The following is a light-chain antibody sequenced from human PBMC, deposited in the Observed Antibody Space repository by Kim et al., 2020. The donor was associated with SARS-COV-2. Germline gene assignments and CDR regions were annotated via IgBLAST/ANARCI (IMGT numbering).Light chain of an antibody. CDR2: QDS. J-gene: IGLJ2*01. V-gene: IGLV3-1*01. CDR3: QAWDSTTAV. Sequence: SYELTQPPSVSVSPGQTVSISCSGDKLGNKYVCWYQQKAGQSPVLVTYQDSRPSGLPERFSGYNSGNTATLTISGTQAMDEADYYCQAWDSTTAVFGGGTQLTVL. CDR1: KLGNKY.